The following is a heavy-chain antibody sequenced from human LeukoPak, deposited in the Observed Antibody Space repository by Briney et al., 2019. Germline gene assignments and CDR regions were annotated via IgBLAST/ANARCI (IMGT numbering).Heavy chain of an antibody. CDR1: GFTFSSYN. J-gene: IGHJ4*02. D-gene: IGHD1-26*01. Sequence: GGSLRLSCAASGFTFSSYNMNWVRQAPGKGLEWVSFISSGNSFIYYADSVKGRFTISRDNAKNSLYLQMNNLRAEDTAVYYCARDPSGSCLDYWGQGTLVTVSS. CDR3: ARDPSGSCLDY. CDR2: ISSGNSFI. V-gene: IGHV3-21*01.